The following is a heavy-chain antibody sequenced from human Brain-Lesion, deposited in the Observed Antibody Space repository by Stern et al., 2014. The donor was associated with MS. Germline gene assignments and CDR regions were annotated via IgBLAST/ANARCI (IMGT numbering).Heavy chain of an antibody. J-gene: IGHJ4*02. V-gene: IGHV5-51*03. Sequence: DQLVESGAEVKKPGESLKISCKASGNIFTNYWIGWVRQMPGKGLEWMGIIYPGDSDTKYSPSFQGQVTISADKSISPAYLQWSSLKASDTAMYYCARGGQLLNYYFDYWGQGTLVTVSS. CDR3: ARGGQLLNYYFDY. CDR1: GNIFTNYW. CDR2: IYPGDSDT. D-gene: IGHD2-2*01.